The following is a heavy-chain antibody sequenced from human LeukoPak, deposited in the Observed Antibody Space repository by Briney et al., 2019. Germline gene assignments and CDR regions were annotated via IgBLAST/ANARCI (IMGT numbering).Heavy chain of an antibody. D-gene: IGHD3-10*01. CDR2: IWYDGSNK. Sequence: GGSLRLSCAASGFTFRSYGMHWVRQAPGKGLEWVAVIWYDGSNKYYADSVKVRFTISRDNSKNTLYLQMNSLRAEDTAVYYCARPQYYHGSGSPIDYWGQGTLVTVSS. CDR1: GFTFRSYG. V-gene: IGHV3-33*01. CDR3: ARPQYYHGSGSPIDY. J-gene: IGHJ4*02.